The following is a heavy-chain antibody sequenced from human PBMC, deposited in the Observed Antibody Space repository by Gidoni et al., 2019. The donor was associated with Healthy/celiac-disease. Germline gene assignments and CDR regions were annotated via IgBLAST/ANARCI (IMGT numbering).Heavy chain of an antibody. CDR2: ISYDGSNK. CDR1: GFTFSSYG. D-gene: IGHD4-17*01. V-gene: IGHV3-30*03. CDR3: AREDYGDYVSWFDP. J-gene: IGHJ5*02. Sequence: QVPLVESGGGVVQPGRSLRLSCAASGFTFSSYGMHWVRQAPGKGLEWVAVISYDGSNKYYADSVKGRFTISRDNSKNTLYLQMNSLRAEDTAVYYCAREDYGDYVSWFDPWGQGTLVTVSS.